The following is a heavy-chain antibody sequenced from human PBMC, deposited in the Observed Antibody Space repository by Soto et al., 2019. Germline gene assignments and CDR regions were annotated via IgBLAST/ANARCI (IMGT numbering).Heavy chain of an antibody. CDR1: GFTFSSYA. CDR2: ISGSGGST. Sequence: EVQLLESGGGLVQPGGSPRLSCAASGFTFSSYAMSWVRQAPGKGLEWVSAISGSGGSTYYADSVKGRFTISRDNSKNTLYLQMNSLRAEDTAVYYCAKDRPSIAARTDAFDIWGQGTMVTVSS. V-gene: IGHV3-23*01. CDR3: AKDRPSIAARTDAFDI. J-gene: IGHJ3*02. D-gene: IGHD6-6*01.